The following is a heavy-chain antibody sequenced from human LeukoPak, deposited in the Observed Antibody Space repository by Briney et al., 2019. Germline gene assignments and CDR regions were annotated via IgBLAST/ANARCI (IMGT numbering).Heavy chain of an antibody. CDR2: INPNSGGT. CDR1: GYTFTGYY. V-gene: IGHV1-2*02. CDR3: ARGRVGATFPAAN. J-gene: IGHJ4*02. Sequence: APVKVSCKASGYTFTGYYMHWVRQAPGQGLEWMGWINPNSGGTNYAQEFQGRVTMTRDTSISTAYMELSRLRSDDTAVYYCARGRVGATFPAANWGQGTLVTVSS. D-gene: IGHD1-26*01.